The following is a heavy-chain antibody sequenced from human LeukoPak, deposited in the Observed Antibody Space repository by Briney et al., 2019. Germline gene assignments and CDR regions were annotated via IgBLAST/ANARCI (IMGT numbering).Heavy chain of an antibody. V-gene: IGHV4-39*01. D-gene: IGHD1-26*01. J-gene: IGHJ4*02. CDR3: ARVLGADFDY. CDR1: GGSISSYY. CDR2: IYYSGST. Sequence: SETLSLTCTVSGGSISSYYWGWIRQPPGKGLEWIGSIYYSGSTYYNPSLKSRVTISVDTSKNQFSLKLSSVTAADTAVYYCARVLGADFDYWGQGTLVTVSS.